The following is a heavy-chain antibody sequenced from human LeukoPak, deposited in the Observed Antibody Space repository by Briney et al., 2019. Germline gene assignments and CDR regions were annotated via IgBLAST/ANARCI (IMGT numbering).Heavy chain of an antibody. CDR1: GLTFTHYG. J-gene: IGHJ3*02. V-gene: IGHV3-23*01. D-gene: IGHD7-27*01. CDR3: GRDLNWGAFDI. Sequence: GGTLRLSCAASGLTFTHYGMNWVRQAPGKGLEWVSGIRANGETTYYADSVRGRFTISRDNSRSMVWLQMNSLTAEDTAMYYCGRDLNWGAFDIRGLGTLVTVSS. CDR2: IRANGETT.